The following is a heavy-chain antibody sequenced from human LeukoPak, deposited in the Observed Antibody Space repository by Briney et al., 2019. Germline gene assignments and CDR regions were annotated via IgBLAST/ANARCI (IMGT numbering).Heavy chain of an antibody. CDR3: TSRTYYDFWSGYPGPFDY. D-gene: IGHD3-3*01. J-gene: IGHJ4*02. CDR1: GFTFSNAW. V-gene: IGHV3-15*01. Sequence: GGSLRLSXAASGFTFSNAWMSWVRQAPGKGLEWVGRIKSKTDGGTTDYAAPVKGRFTISRDDSKNTLYLQMNSLKTEDTAVYYCTSRTYYDFWSGYPGPFDYWGQGTLVTVSS. CDR2: IKSKTDGGTT.